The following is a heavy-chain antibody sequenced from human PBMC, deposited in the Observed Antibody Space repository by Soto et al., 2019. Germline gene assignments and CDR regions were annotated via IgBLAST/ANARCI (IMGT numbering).Heavy chain of an antibody. Sequence: ASVKVSCKASGYTFTTYGISWVRQAPGQGLEWMGWISAYNGNTNYAQKLQGRVTMTTDTSTSTAYMELRSLRSDDTAVYYCARDQQALRFLEWLRGLSFDPWGQGTLVTVSS. CDR3: ARDQQALRFLEWLRGLSFDP. V-gene: IGHV1-18*01. J-gene: IGHJ5*02. D-gene: IGHD3-3*01. CDR1: GYTFTTYG. CDR2: ISAYNGNT.